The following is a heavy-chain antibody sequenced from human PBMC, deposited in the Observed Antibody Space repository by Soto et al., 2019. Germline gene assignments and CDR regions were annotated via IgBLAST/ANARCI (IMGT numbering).Heavy chain of an antibody. D-gene: IGHD5-18*01. Sequence: GGSLRLSWAASGFTFSSYAMRWVRQAPGKGLEWVAVISYDGSNKYYADSVKGRFTISRDNSKNTLYLQMNSLRAEDTAVYYCARERGYSYGFCFDYWGQGTLVTVSS. V-gene: IGHV3-30-3*01. J-gene: IGHJ4*02. CDR1: GFTFSSYA. CDR2: ISYDGSNK. CDR3: ARERGYSYGFCFDY.